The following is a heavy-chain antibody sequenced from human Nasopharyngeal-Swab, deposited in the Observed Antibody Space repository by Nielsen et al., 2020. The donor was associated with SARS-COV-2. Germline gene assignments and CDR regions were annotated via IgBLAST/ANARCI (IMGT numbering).Heavy chain of an antibody. CDR3: ARDWSIAVAGYYYYYGMDV. V-gene: IGHV1-8*01. J-gene: IGHJ6*02. CDR1: GYTFTSYD. D-gene: IGHD6-19*01. CDR2: MNPNSGIT. Sequence: ASVKLSCKASGYTFTSYDINWVRQATGQGLECMGWMNPNSGITGYAQKFQGRVTMTRNTSIRTAYMELSSLRSEDTAVYYCARDWSIAVAGYYYYYGMDVWGQGTTVTVSS.